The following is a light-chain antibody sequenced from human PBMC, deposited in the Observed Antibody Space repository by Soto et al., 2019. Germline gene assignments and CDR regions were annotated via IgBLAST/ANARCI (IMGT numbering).Light chain of an antibody. V-gene: IGLV1-40*01. CDR3: QSYDTGLIGGL. Sequence: QSVLTQPPSVSGAPGQRVTIFCTGSDSNIGAGYDVHWYQQLPGTAPKLLIFGSINRPSGVPDRFSGSKSGTSASLAITGLQAEDEAEYYFQSYDTGLIGGLFCGGTKVTV. CDR2: GSI. CDR1: DSNIGAGYD. J-gene: IGLJ3*02.